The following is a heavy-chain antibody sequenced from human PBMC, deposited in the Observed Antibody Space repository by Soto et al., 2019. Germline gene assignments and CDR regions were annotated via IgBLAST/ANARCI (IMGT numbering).Heavy chain of an antibody. CDR3: ARTEQLYYYGMDV. CDR2: IYPGDSDT. V-gene: IGHV5-51*01. J-gene: IGHJ6*02. Sequence: ESLKISCKGSGYSLTSYWIGWVRQMPGKGLEWMGIIYPGDSDTRYSPSFQGQVTISADKSISTAYLQWSSLKASDTAMYYCARTEQLYYYGMDVWGQGTTVTVSS. D-gene: IGHD6-13*01. CDR1: GYSLTSYW.